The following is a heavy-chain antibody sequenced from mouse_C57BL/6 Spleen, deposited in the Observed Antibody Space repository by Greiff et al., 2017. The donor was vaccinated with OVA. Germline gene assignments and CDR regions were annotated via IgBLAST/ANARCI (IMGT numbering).Heavy chain of an antibody. V-gene: IGHV8-8*01. CDR3: ARIGYYGSSFYYFDY. D-gene: IGHD1-1*01. CDR2: IWWDDDK. CDR1: GFSLSTFGMG. J-gene: IGHJ2*01. Sequence: QVTLKVSGPGILQPSQTLSLTCSFSGFSLSTFGMGVGWIRQPSGKGLEWLAHIWWDDDKYYNPALKSRLTISKDTAKNHVFLKIANVDTADTATYYCARIGYYGSSFYYFDYWGQGTTRTVSS.